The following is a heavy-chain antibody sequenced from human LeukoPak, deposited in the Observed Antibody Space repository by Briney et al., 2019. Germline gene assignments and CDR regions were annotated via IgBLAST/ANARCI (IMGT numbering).Heavy chain of an antibody. CDR2: INPNSGGT. J-gene: IGHJ5*02. CDR1: GYTFTGYY. V-gene: IGHV1-2*02. CDR3: ARNRGGYCSSTSCYNWFDP. D-gene: IGHD2-2*01. Sequence: ASVKVSCKASGYTFTGYYMHWVRQAPGLGLEWMGWINPNSGGTNYAQNFQGRVTMTRDTSISTAYMELSRLRSDDTAVYYCARNRGGYCSSTSCYNWFDPWGQGTLVTVSS.